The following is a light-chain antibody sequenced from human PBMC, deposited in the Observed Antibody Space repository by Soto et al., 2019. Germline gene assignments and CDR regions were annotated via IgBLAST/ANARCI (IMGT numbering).Light chain of an antibody. CDR2: KAS. Sequence: DIQMTQSPSSLSASLGDRFIITFRASQRISSFLAWYQQRPGKAPKLLIYKASMLQSGVPSRFSGSGSGTEFTLTISSLQPDDIATYYCHQYNTYSTFGQGTKVDIK. CDR1: QRISSF. V-gene: IGKV1-5*03. CDR3: HQYNTYST. J-gene: IGKJ1*01.